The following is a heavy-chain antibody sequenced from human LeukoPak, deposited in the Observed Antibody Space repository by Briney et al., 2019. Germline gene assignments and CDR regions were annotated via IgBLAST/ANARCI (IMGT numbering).Heavy chain of an antibody. CDR3: AKDYEYNSNTWYFH. CDR1: GFTFNIYA. J-gene: IGHJ4*02. D-gene: IGHD6-13*01. Sequence: PGGSLRLSCAASGFTFNIYAMSWVRQTPGKGLEWVSATTGNGDTTYYADSVRGRFTISRDNSKNTLYLQMNSLRAEDTAVYYCAKDYEYNSNTWYFHWGRGTLVSVSS. V-gene: IGHV3-23*01. CDR2: TTGNGDTT.